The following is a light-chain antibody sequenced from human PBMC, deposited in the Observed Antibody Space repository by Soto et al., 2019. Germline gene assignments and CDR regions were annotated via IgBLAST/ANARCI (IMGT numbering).Light chain of an antibody. CDR1: SSDVGGYNY. CDR3: SSYTSSRTLV. Sequence: QSALTQPASVSGSPGQSITISCTGTSSDVGGYNYVSWYQQHPGKAPKLMIYEVSNRPSGVSNRFSGSKSGNTASLTISGLQAEDVADYYCSSYTSSRTLVFGGGTKLPVL. CDR2: EVS. V-gene: IGLV2-14*01. J-gene: IGLJ2*01.